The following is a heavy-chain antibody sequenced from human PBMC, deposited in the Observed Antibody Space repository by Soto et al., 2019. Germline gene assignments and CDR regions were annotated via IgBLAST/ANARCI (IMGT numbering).Heavy chain of an antibody. CDR3: AREKITGLFDY. Sequence: PSETLSLTCTVSGGSISSGDYYWSWICQPPGKGLEWIGEINHSGSTNYNPSLKSRVTISVDTSKNQFSLKLTSVTAADTAVYYCAREKITGLFDYWGQGTLVTVSS. CDR1: GGSISSGDYY. V-gene: IGHV4-30-4*01. D-gene: IGHD2-8*02. CDR2: INHSGST. J-gene: IGHJ4*02.